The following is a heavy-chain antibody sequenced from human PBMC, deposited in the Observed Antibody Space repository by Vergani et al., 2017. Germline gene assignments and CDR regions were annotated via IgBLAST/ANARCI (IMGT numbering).Heavy chain of an antibody. J-gene: IGHJ4*02. Sequence: EVQLVESGGGLVQPGRSLRLSCAASGFTFDDYAMHWVRQAPGKGLEWVSGISWNSGSIGYADSVKGRFTISRDNAKNSLYLQMNSLRAEDTPLYYCTKEGAYDYVGGSYFDYWGQGTLVTVSS. CDR1: GFTFDDYA. V-gene: IGHV3-9*01. CDR2: ISWNSGSI. D-gene: IGHD3-16*01. CDR3: TKEGAYDYVGGSYFDY.